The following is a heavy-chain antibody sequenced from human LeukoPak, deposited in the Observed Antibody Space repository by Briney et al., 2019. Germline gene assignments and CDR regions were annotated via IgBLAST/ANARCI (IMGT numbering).Heavy chain of an antibody. V-gene: IGHV3-33*01. CDR3: ARRGTPGSSDAFDM. CDR1: GFTFSNYG. J-gene: IGHJ3*02. CDR2: IWYDGSNE. Sequence: PGGSLRLPCAASGFTFSNYGMHWVRQAPGKGLEWVALIWYDGSNEDHADSVKGRFTISRDNSKNTLYLQMNSLRAEDTALYYCARRGTPGSSDAFDMWGQGTMVTVSS. D-gene: IGHD3-16*01.